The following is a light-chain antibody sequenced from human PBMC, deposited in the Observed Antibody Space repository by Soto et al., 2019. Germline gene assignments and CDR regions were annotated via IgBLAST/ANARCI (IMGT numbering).Light chain of an antibody. CDR2: DSS. CDR3: QQYGNSPQIT. Sequence: IVLTQSPATLSLSPGERATLSCGASQSVGTYVAWYKQKPGLAPRLVIFDSSTRPTGIPDRFSGSGSGTDFTLTISRLEPEDFAVYFCQQYGNSPQITFGQGTRLENK. CDR1: QSVGTY. V-gene: IGKV3D-20*01. J-gene: IGKJ5*01.